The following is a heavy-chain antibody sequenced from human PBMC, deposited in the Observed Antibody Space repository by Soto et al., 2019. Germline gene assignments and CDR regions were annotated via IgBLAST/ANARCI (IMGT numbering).Heavy chain of an antibody. V-gene: IGHV3-23*01. Sequence: GESLKISCAASGFTFSSYAMSWVRQAPGKGLEWVSAISGSGGSTYYADSVKGRFTISRDNSKNTLYLQMNSLRAEDTAVYYCAKSLGTGGYYYDSSGYYYFDYWGQGTLVTVSS. J-gene: IGHJ4*02. CDR1: GFTFSSYA. D-gene: IGHD3-22*01. CDR2: ISGSGGST. CDR3: AKSLGTGGYYYDSSGYYYFDY.